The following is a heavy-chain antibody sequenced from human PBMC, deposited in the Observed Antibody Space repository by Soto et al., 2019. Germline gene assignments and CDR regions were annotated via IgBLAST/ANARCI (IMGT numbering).Heavy chain of an antibody. J-gene: IGHJ6*03. CDR3: ARDRSSGWYESVLYYYMDV. V-gene: IGHV3-7*01. CDR2: IKQDGSEK. Sequence: GGSLRLSCAASGFTFSSYWMSWVRQAPGKGLEWVANIKQDGSEKYYVDSVKGRFTISRDNAKNSLYLQMNSLRAEDTAVYYCARDRSSGWYESVLYYYMDVWGKGTTVTVSS. D-gene: IGHD6-19*01. CDR1: GFTFSSYW.